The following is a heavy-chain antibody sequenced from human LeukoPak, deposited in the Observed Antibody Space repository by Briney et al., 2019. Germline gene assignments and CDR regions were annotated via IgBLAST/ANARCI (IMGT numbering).Heavy chain of an antibody. CDR3: AREPRLLSY. J-gene: IGHJ4*02. D-gene: IGHD2-15*01. V-gene: IGHV3-7*01. CDR1: GFTFSSYY. CDR2: IGPDGSQK. Sequence: GGSVRLSCAASGFTFSSYYMTWVRQPPGKGLECVAYIGPDGSQKYSVDSVKGQLTISRDNAKNSLYLQMNSMRAEDTAVYYCAREPRLLSYWGQGPLVIVSA.